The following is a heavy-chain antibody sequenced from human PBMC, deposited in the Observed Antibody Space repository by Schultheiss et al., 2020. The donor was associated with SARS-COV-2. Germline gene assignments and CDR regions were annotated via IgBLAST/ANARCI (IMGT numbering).Heavy chain of an antibody. CDR3: ARSGSYYYMNV. J-gene: IGHJ6*03. V-gene: IGHV4-61*09. Sequence: SQTLSLTCTVSGGSISSGSYYWSWIRQPAGKGLEWIGYMDYSGSTNYNPSLKSRVTISVDTSKNQVSLNLTSVTATDTAVYYCARSGSYYYMNVWGKGTTVTVSS. D-gene: IGHD3-10*01. CDR2: MDYSGST. CDR1: GGSISSGSYY.